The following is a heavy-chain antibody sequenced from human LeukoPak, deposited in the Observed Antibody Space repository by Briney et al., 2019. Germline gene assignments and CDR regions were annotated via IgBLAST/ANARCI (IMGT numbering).Heavy chain of an antibody. J-gene: IGHJ4*02. CDR1: GVTLKDHA. D-gene: IGHD4-17*01. CDR3: ARGDDYGDYVLPY. V-gene: IGHV3-20*04. Sequence: GGSLRLSCTASGVTLKDHAMHWLRQAPGRGLEWISGIYWNGGGEGYADSVKGRFTISRDNSKNTLYLQMNSLRAEDTAVYYCARGDDYGDYVLPYWGQGTLVTVSS. CDR2: IYWNGGGE.